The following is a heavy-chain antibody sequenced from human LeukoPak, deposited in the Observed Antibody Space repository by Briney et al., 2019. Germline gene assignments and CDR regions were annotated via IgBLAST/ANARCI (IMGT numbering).Heavy chain of an antibody. J-gene: IGHJ3*02. CDR3: ARDRRDAYNIDAFDI. Sequence: GRSLRLSCAASGFTFSTYPMHWVRQAPGKGLEWVAVISYDGSNEYYADSVKGRFTISRDNSKNTVYLQINTLRAEDTAVYYCARDRRDAYNIDAFDIWGQGTMVTVSS. D-gene: IGHD5-24*01. CDR1: GFTFSTYP. CDR2: ISYDGSNE. V-gene: IGHV3-30-3*01.